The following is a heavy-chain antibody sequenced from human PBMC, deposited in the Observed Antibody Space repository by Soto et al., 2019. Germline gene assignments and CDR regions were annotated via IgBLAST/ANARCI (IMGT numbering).Heavy chain of an antibody. Sequence: ASVKVSCKASGYTFTSYAMHWVRQAPGQRLEWMGWINAGNGNTKYSQKFQGRVTITRDTSASTAYLELSSLRSEDTAVYYCARVWGVPAASTMDVWGKGTTVTVSS. CDR3: ARVWGVPAASTMDV. CDR1: GYTFTSYA. J-gene: IGHJ6*03. V-gene: IGHV1-3*01. CDR2: INAGNGNT. D-gene: IGHD2-2*01.